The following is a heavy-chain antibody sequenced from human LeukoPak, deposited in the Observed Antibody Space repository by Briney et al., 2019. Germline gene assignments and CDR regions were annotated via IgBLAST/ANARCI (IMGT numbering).Heavy chain of an antibody. D-gene: IGHD4-23*01. CDR2: INPNSGGT. CDR3: ARSHPIYGGNTFVY. Sequence: GASVKVSCKASGYTFTGYHMHWVRQAPGQGLEWMGWINPNSGGTNYAQKFQGRVTMTRDTSISTAYMELSRLRSDDTAVYYCARSHPIYGGNTFVYWGQGTLVTVSS. V-gene: IGHV1-2*02. CDR1: GYTFTGYH. J-gene: IGHJ4*02.